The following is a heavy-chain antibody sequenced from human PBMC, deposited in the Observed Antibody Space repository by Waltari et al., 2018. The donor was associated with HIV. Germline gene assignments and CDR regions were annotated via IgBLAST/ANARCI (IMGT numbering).Heavy chain of an antibody. V-gene: IGHV1-2*06. CDR3: ARVVNYGDNSVYYGMDV. D-gene: IGHD4-17*01. J-gene: IGHJ6*02. Sequence: QVQLVQSGAAVKKPGASVKVSCKAAGSPFTDSYIYWLRQAPGQGLEWMGRINLNSGVTNYAQKFQGRVIMTRDASISTAYMELSRLRSDDTAVYYCARVVNYGDNSVYYGMDVWGQGTTVTVSS. CDR2: INLNSGVT. CDR1: GSPFTDSY.